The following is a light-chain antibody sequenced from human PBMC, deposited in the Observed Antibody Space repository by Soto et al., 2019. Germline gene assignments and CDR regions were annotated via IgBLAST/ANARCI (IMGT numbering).Light chain of an antibody. CDR1: QSVSSSY. V-gene: IGKV3-20*01. CDR2: GTS. J-gene: IGKJ1*01. Sequence: EIVLTQSPGTLSLSPGERPTLSCRASQSVSSSYLAWYQQKPGQAPRFLIYGTSSRATSIPDRFSGSGSGTDFSLTISRLEPEDFAVYYCQQYGTPPQTFGQGTKVEIK. CDR3: QQYGTPPQT.